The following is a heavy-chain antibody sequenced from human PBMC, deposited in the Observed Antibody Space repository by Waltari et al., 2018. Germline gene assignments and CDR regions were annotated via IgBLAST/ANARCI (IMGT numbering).Heavy chain of an antibody. J-gene: IGHJ3*02. CDR1: GGTFSSYA. Sequence: QVQLVQSGAEVKKPGSSVKVSCKASGGTFSSYAISWVRQAPGQGLEWMGGIIPIFGTANYAQKFQGRVTITTDESTSTAYMELSSLRSEDTAVYYCARVFGGYSYGYADDAFDIWGQGTMVTVSS. V-gene: IGHV1-69*05. D-gene: IGHD5-18*01. CDR3: ARVFGGYSYGYADDAFDI. CDR2: IIPIFGTA.